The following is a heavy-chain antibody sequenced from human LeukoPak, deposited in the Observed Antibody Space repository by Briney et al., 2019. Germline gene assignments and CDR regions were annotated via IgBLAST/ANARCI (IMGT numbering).Heavy chain of an antibody. V-gene: IGHV3-48*02. Sequence: GGSLRLSCAASGFTVSSNYMSWVRQAPRKGLEWVSYVSSTSDSINYADSVKGRFTISRDNAKKSLYLQMNSLRDEDTAVYYCVRGGTSRPDYWGQGTLVTVSS. D-gene: IGHD6-6*01. CDR3: VRGGTSRPDY. J-gene: IGHJ4*02. CDR1: GFTVSSNY. CDR2: VSSTSDSI.